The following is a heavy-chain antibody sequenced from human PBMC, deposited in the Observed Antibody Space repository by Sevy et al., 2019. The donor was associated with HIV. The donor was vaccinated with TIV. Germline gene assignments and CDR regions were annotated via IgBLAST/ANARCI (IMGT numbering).Heavy chain of an antibody. J-gene: IGHJ4*02. V-gene: IGHV3-48*02. CDR3: ARPGSGWFEFDS. Sequence: GGSLRLSCVASGFTFSRYSMHWVRQAPGKGLEWVSNIGSTGPTIYYADSVKGRFTISRDNAKNSLYLQMNSLREEDTAVYYCARPGSGWFEFDSWGQGTLVTVSS. CDR1: GFTFSRYS. D-gene: IGHD6-19*01. CDR2: IGSTGPTI.